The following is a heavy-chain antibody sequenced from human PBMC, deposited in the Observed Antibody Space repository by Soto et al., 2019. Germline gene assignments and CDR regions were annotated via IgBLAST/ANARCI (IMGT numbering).Heavy chain of an antibody. J-gene: IGHJ4*01. CDR3: ARAGYRGVGFVSDY. Sequence: GKGLEWIRYIYYSGSTNYNPSLKSRVTISVDTAKNQFSLKLSSVTAADTAVYYCARAGYRGVGFVSDYRRHGTLVPGFS. V-gene: IGHV4-59*01. D-gene: IGHD5-12*01. CDR2: IYYSGST.